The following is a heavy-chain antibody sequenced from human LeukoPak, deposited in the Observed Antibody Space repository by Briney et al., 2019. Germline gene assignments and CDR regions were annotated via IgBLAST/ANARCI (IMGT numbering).Heavy chain of an antibody. D-gene: IGHD6-19*01. Sequence: PGGSLRPSCAASGFIFSDYYMSWIRQVPGKGLEWVSYISSTSSYTNYADSVKGRFTISRDNAKNSLYLQMNSLRAEDTAVYYCASAVRDLGIAVAGTDYWGQGTLVTVSS. CDR1: GFIFSDYY. V-gene: IGHV3-11*06. CDR2: ISSTSSYT. J-gene: IGHJ4*02. CDR3: ASAVRDLGIAVAGTDY.